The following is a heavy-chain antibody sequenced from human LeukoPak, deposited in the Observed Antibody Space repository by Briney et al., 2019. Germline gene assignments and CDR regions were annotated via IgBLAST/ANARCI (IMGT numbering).Heavy chain of an antibody. CDR2: ISSSSYI. Sequence: GGSLRLSCAASGFTFSSYSMNWVRQAPGKGLEWVSSISSSSYIYYSDSVKGRFTISRDNAKNSLYLQMNSLRAEDTAVYYCARVVMGVVIPALYYFDYWGQGTLVTVSS. D-gene: IGHD3-3*01. CDR3: ARVVMGVVIPALYYFDY. J-gene: IGHJ4*02. V-gene: IGHV3-21*01. CDR1: GFTFSSYS.